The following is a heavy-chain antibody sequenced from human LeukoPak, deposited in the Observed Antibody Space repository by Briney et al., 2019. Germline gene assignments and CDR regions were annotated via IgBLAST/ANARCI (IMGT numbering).Heavy chain of an antibody. CDR2: IYTSGST. Sequence: PSETLSLTCGVSGVSMSSDYCSWIRQPAGKGLEWVGCIYTSGSTNYNPSLQSRVTMSVDTSKNQFSLRLSSVTADTAVYYCCRSAYTYGPFAYWGQGTLVAVSS. CDR3: CRSAYTYGPFAY. J-gene: IGHJ4*02. D-gene: IGHD3-16*01. V-gene: IGHV4-4*07. CDR1: GVSMSSDY.